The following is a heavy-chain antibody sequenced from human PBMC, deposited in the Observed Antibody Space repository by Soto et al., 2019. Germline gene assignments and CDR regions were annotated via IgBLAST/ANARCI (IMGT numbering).Heavy chain of an antibody. CDR2: IYYSGST. V-gene: IGHV4-30-4*01. CDR3: VRYTTWSARYYYAMDV. CDR1: GGSISSGVYY. Sequence: QVQLQESGPGLVKPSQTLSLTCTVSGGSISSGVYYWSWIRQPPGKGLEWVGYIYYSGSTYYNPSLKSRVSISIDTSKNQFSLKLSSVTAADAAMYYCVRYTTWSARYYYAMDVWGQGTTVTVSS. D-gene: IGHD3-3*01. J-gene: IGHJ6*02.